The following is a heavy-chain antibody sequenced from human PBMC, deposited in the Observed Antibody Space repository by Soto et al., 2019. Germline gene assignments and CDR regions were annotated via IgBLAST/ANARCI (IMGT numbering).Heavy chain of an antibody. J-gene: IGHJ5*02. D-gene: IGHD3-3*01. CDR3: ARLSPPPKEDDFWSGYYTGIGWFDP. Sequence: SETLSLTCTVSGGSISSSSYYWGWIRQPPGKGLEWIWSIYYSGSTYYNPSLKSRVTISVDTSKNQFSLKLSSVTAADTAVYYCARLSPPPKEDDFWSGYYTGIGWFDPWGQGTLVTVSS. CDR1: GGSISSSSYY. CDR2: IYYSGST. V-gene: IGHV4-39*01.